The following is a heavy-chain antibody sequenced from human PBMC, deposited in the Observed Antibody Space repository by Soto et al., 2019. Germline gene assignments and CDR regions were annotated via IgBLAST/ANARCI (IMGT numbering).Heavy chain of an antibody. D-gene: IGHD6-19*01. V-gene: IGHV1-69*01. CDR2: IIPIFGTA. Sequence: GGSVEVSLKASGSTFSSYSISWVRQGPGQGLEWMGGIIPIFGTANYAQKFQGRVTITADESTSTAYMELSSLRSEDKAVYYCARDGGSSGWSYYFDYWGQGTLVTVSS. CDR3: ARDGGSSGWSYYFDY. J-gene: IGHJ4*02. CDR1: GSTFSSYS.